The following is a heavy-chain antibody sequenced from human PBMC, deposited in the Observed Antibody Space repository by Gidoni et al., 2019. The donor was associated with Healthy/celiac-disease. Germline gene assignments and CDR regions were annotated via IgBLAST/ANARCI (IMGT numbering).Heavy chain of an antibody. CDR3: ARRRITGMREPAAYNWFDP. V-gene: IGHV4-39*01. CDR2: IYYSGST. Sequence: QLQLQESGPGLVKPSETLSLTCTVSGGSISSSSYYWGWIRQPPGKGLEWIGSIYYSGSTYYNPSLKSRVTISVDTSKNQFSLKLSSVTAADTAVYYCARRRITGMREPAAYNWFDPWGQGTLVTVSS. D-gene: IGHD2-2*01. J-gene: IGHJ5*02. CDR1: GGSISSSSYY.